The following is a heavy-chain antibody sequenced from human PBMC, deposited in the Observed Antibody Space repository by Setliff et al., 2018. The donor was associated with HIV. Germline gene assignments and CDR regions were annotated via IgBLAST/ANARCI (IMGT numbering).Heavy chain of an antibody. D-gene: IGHD3-22*01. CDR3: ATLLYDSGGYQEYFDF. J-gene: IGHJ4*02. CDR1: GFSFSSYW. CDR2: INGDGNST. Sequence: GGSLRLSCAASGFSFSSYWMHWVRQAPGKGLVWVSRINGDGNSTTYADSVKGRFSISRDNAKGTLYLQMNSLRAEDTAVYYCATLLYDSGGYQEYFDFWGQGTLVTVSS. V-gene: IGHV3-74*03.